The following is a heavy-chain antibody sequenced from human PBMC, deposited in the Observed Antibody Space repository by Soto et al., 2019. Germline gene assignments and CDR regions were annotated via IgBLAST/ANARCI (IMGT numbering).Heavy chain of an antibody. V-gene: IGHV3-7*04. J-gene: IGHJ4*02. CDR1: GFTFNRYW. CDR3: ARGGYDYSNPFDY. D-gene: IGHD4-4*01. Sequence: EVQLVESGGGLVQPGGSLRLSCAASGFTFNRYWMKWVRQAPGRGLEWMGNINQDGSEKHYVDSVNGRFSISPDNAKDLVYLQMNTRKAEATAMYCCARGGYDYSNPFDYWGQGTLVTVSS. CDR2: INQDGSEK.